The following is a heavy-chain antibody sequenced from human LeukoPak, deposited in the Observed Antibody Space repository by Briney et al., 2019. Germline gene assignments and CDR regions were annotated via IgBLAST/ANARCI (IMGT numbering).Heavy chain of an antibody. CDR3: ARPHSSACYTGWAY. CDR2: IHYSGST. Sequence: SETLSLTCTVSGGSLSSSSYYWGWIRQPPGKGLEWIGSIHYSGSTYYNPSLMSRVTISIDTSKNQFSLNLSSVTAADTAVYYCARPHSSACYTGWAYWGQGTLVTVSS. CDR1: GGSLSSSSYY. V-gene: IGHV4-39*01. J-gene: IGHJ4*02. D-gene: IGHD6-19*01.